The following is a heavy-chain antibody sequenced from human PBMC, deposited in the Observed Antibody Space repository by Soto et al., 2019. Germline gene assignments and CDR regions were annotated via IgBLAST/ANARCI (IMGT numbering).Heavy chain of an antibody. CDR2: ISGSGGIT. D-gene: IGHD3-22*01. CDR3: ARDSSGYDDAFGI. Sequence: PGGPLRLSCAASGFTFSTYAMSWVCQAPGKGLEWVSAISGSGGITYYAESVKGRFTISRDNSKNTLYLQMNSLRAEETAVYYCARDSSGYDDAFGIWGQGTMVTVSS. V-gene: IGHV3-23*01. J-gene: IGHJ3*02. CDR1: GFTFSTYA.